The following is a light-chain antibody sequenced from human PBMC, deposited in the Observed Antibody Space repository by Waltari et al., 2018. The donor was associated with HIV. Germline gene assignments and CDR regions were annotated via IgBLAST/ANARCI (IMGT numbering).Light chain of an antibody. V-gene: IGLV2-8*01. CDR1: SPDISGYDY. CDR2: EVN. CDR3: SSYTDFNTPHV. Sequence: QSALTQPPSASGSLGQSVPISCPGTSPDISGYDYVSWYQQHPGKAPKLLIYEVNKRPSGVPDRFSASRSDNRASLTVSGLQYEDEAEYYCSSYTDFNTPHVFGTGTKVTVL. J-gene: IGLJ1*01.